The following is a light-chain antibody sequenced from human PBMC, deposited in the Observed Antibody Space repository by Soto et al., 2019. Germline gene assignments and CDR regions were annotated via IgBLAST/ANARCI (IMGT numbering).Light chain of an antibody. J-gene: IGKJ1*01. CDR1: QTISSW. CDR2: KAS. CDR3: QHYKSYSEA. V-gene: IGKV1-5*03. Sequence: DIQMTQSPSTLSGSVGDRVTITCRASQTISSWLAWYQQKPGKAPKRLIYKASTLKSGVPARFSGSGSGTEFTLTISSLQPDDFGTYYCQHYKSYSEAFGQGTKVEL.